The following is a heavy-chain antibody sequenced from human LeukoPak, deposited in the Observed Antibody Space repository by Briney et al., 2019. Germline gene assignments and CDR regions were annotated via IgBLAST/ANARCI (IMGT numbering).Heavy chain of an antibody. J-gene: IGHJ3*02. CDR2: VYYTGTT. V-gene: IGHV4-39*07. CDR1: GVSISSRNYY. Sequence: SETLSLTCTVSGVSISSRNYYWGWIRQPPGKGLEWIGGVYYTGTTYSNPSLKSRVTISVDTAKNHFSLNLSSVTAADTAVYYCARSDGYGLVGIWGQGTMVTVSS. D-gene: IGHD3-10*01. CDR3: ARSDGYGLVGI.